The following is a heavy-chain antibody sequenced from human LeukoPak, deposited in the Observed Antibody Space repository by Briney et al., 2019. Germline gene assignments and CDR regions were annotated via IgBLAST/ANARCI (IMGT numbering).Heavy chain of an antibody. CDR1: GGSISSYY. Sequence: ASGTLSLTCTVSGGSISSYYWSWIRQPPGKGLEWIGYIYYSGSTNYNPSLKSRVTISVDTSKNQFSLKLSSVTAADTAVYYCARVPSYYDFWSDSYYYYMDVWGKGTTVTVSS. CDR3: ARVPSYYDFWSDSYYYYMDV. CDR2: IYYSGST. D-gene: IGHD3-3*01. V-gene: IGHV4-59*01. J-gene: IGHJ6*03.